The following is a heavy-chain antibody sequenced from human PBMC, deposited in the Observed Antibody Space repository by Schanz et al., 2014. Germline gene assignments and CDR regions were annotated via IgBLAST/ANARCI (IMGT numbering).Heavy chain of an antibody. D-gene: IGHD3-10*01. CDR1: GFTASSHS. V-gene: IGHV3-21*04. CDR3: ARIGGSVFDY. CDR2: ISSRSSHI. Sequence: EVQLAESGGGLVQPGGSLRLSCAASGFTASSHSMNWVRQAPGKGLEWVSSISSRSSHIYYADSVKGRFTVSRDNAKNSVYLQMNGLRVEDTAVYYCARIGGSVFDYWAQGTLVTVSS. J-gene: IGHJ4*02.